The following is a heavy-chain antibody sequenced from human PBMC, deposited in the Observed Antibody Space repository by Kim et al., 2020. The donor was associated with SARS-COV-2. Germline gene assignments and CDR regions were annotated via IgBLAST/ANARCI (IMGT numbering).Heavy chain of an antibody. V-gene: IGHV5-51*01. J-gene: IGHJ4*02. CDR2: IYPGDSDT. CDR3: AGQITMVRGVTLGWVRDY. CDR1: GYSFTSYW. Sequence: GESLKISCKGSGYSFTSYWIGWVRQMPGKGLEWMGIIYPGDSDTRYSPSFQGQVTISADKSISTAYLQWSSLKASDTAMYYCAGQITMVRGVTLGWVRDYWGQGTLVTVSS. D-gene: IGHD3-10*01.